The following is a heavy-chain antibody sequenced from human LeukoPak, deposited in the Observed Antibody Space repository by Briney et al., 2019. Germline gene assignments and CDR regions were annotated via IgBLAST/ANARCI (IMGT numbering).Heavy chain of an antibody. CDR2: IYSSGST. CDR1: GGSIRSTHYY. Sequence: PSETLSLTCTVSGGSIRSTHYYGGWIRQSPGKGLEWIGSIYSSGSTYHNASLKSRVITSVDTSKNQFSLKLSSVTAADTAVYYCARQNDILTGDYESSNWFNRWGQGTLVTVSS. CDR3: ARQNDILTGDYESSNWFNR. D-gene: IGHD3-9*01. V-gene: IGHV4-39*01. J-gene: IGHJ5*02.